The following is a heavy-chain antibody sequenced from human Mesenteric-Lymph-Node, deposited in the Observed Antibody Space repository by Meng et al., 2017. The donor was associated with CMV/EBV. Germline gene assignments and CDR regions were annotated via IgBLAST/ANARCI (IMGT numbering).Heavy chain of an antibody. CDR3: AKDSGVETYYLDY. J-gene: IGHJ4*02. V-gene: IGHV3-30*02. CDR1: GFTFSSNA. CDR2: ILYDGSNG. D-gene: IGHD3-3*01. Sequence: GESLKISCAASGFTFSSNAMSWVRQAPGKGLEWVAFILYDGSNGYYVESVKGRFTISRDNSKNTLYLQMNNLRPEDTALYFCAKDSGVETYYLDYWGQGTLVTVSS.